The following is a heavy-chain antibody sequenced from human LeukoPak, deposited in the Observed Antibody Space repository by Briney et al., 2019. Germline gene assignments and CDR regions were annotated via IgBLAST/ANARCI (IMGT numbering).Heavy chain of an antibody. J-gene: IGHJ4*02. V-gene: IGHV3-30*02. CDR1: GFTFSSYG. CDR2: IRYDGSNK. Sequence: GGSLRLSCAASGFTFSSYGTHWVRQAPGKGLEWVAFIRYDGSNKYYADSVKGRFTISRDNSKNTLYLQMNSLRAEDTAVYYCAKDFAGSTSCFDYWGQGTLVTVSS. CDR3: AKDFAGSTSCFDY. D-gene: IGHD2-2*01.